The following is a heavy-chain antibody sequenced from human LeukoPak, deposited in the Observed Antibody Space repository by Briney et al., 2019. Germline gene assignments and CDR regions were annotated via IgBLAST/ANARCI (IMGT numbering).Heavy chain of an antibody. J-gene: IGHJ5*01. CDR3: ARRSLSGATTGYYYDS. D-gene: IGHD1-26*01. CDR1: GFTFEDYG. V-gene: IGHV3-20*04. CDR2: INWNGDNP. Sequence: GGSLGLSCEASGFTFEDYGMTWVRQRPGRGLEYVAEINWNGDNPVYENSLRGRFTISRNNAKNSVYLQMNSLRVEDTAFYYCARRSLSGATTGYYYDSWGQGTLVTVSS.